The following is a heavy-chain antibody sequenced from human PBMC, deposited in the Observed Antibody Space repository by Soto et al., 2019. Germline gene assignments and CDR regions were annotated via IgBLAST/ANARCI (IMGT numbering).Heavy chain of an antibody. CDR1: GGTFSSYA. CDR3: ARWYCSSTRCRAPIDWYFDL. J-gene: IGHJ2*01. Sequence: QVQLVQSGAEVKKPGSSVKVSCKASGGTFSSYAISWVRQAPGQGLEWMGGIIPIFGTANYAQKFQGRVTITADESTSTAYMELSILRSEDTAVYYCARWYCSSTRCRAPIDWYFDLWGRCTLVTVSS. V-gene: IGHV1-69*01. D-gene: IGHD2-2*01. CDR2: IIPIFGTA.